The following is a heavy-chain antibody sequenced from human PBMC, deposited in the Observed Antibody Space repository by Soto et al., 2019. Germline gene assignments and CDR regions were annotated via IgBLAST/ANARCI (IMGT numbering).Heavy chain of an antibody. CDR2: ISHSGLG. Sequence: SETLSLTCIVSGVSISSGYCTWIRQSPGKGLEWIDYISHSGLGHYRASLQSRLTMSVETSKNQFSLNLTSVTAADTAIYYCATSNTTCPGCYSWGQGTLVTVSS. J-gene: IGHJ5*02. CDR1: GVSISSGY. D-gene: IGHD1-26*01. CDR3: ATSNTTCPGCYS. V-gene: IGHV4-59*01.